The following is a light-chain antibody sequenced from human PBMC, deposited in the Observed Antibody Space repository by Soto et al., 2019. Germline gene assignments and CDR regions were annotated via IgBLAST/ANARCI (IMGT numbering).Light chain of an antibody. CDR2: TSS. CDR3: QQSYSTPPT. Sequence: DIQITQSPASLSASVGDRFTISCRARQSIGRNLNWYQQKPGKAPTLLMFTSSNLQSGVPSRFSGSGSGTDFILTISSLEPEDFAAYYCQQSYSTPPTFGQGTKVDIK. V-gene: IGKV1-39*01. CDR1: QSIGRN. J-gene: IGKJ1*01.